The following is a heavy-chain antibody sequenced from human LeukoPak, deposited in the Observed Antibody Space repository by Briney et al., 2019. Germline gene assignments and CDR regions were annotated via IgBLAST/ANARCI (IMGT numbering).Heavy chain of an antibody. V-gene: IGHV1-69*05. D-gene: IGHD1-26*01. CDR1: GGTFSSYA. J-gene: IGHJ3*02. CDR2: IIPIFGTA. Sequence: SVKVSCRASGGTFSSYAISWVRQAPGQGLEWMGGIIPIFGTANYAQKFQGRVTITTDESTSTAYMELSSLRSEDTAVYYCARDDSGSYYRAFDIWGQGTMVTVSS. CDR3: ARDDSGSYYRAFDI.